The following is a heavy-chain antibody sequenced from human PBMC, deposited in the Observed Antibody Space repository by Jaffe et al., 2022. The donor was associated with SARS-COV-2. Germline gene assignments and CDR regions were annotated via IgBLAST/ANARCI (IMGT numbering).Heavy chain of an antibody. J-gene: IGHJ6*03. CDR3: ARGPKGYYYMDV. V-gene: IGHV3-30*04. Sequence: QVQLVESGGGVVQPGRSLRLSCAASGFTFSSYAMHWVRQAPGKGLEWVAVISYDGSNKYYADSVKGRFTISRDNSKNTLYLQMNSLRAEDTAVYYCARGPKGYYYMDVWGKGTTVTVSS. CDR2: ISYDGSNK. CDR1: GFTFSSYA.